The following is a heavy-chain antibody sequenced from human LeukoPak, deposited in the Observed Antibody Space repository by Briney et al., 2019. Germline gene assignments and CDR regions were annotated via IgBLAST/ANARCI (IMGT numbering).Heavy chain of an antibody. D-gene: IGHD5-24*01. J-gene: IGHJ4*02. CDR2: ISGSGGGGST. CDR1: GFTFSSYG. CDR3: AKSGYNRFDY. V-gene: IGHV3-23*01. Sequence: GGSLRLSCAASGFTFSSYGMSWVRQAPGKGLEWVSSISGSGGGGSTYYADSVKGRFTISRDNSKNTLYLQMNSLRAEDTAVYYCAKSGYNRFDYWGQGTLVTVSS.